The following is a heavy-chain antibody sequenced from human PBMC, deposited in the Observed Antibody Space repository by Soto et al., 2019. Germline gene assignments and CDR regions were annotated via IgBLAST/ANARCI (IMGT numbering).Heavy chain of an antibody. V-gene: IGHV4-31*03. D-gene: IGHD2-21*02. CDR1: GGSISTGGYY. J-gene: IGHJ4*02. CDR2: IYYSGST. CDR3: ARGLSVPLFDN. Sequence: QVQLQESGPGLVKPSQTLSLTCTVSGGSISTGGYYWTWIRQHPGKGLEWIGYIYYSGSTYYNPCLKSRVTISVHTAKNQFSLKLSSVTAADTAVYYCARGLSVPLFDNWGQGTLVTVSS.